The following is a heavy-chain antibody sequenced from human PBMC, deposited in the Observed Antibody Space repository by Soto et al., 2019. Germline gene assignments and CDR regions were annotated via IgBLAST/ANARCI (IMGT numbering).Heavy chain of an antibody. J-gene: IGHJ6*03. CDR2: ISSSGSTI. D-gene: IGHD2-15*01. CDR3: AREGPFSVVDYYYYMDV. Sequence: GSLRLSCAASGFTFSDYYMSWIRQAPGKGLEWVSYISSSGSTIYYADSVKGRFTISRDNAKNSLYLQMNSLRAEDTAVYYCAREGPFSVVDYYYYMDVWGKGTTVTVSS. CDR1: GFTFSDYY. V-gene: IGHV3-11*01.